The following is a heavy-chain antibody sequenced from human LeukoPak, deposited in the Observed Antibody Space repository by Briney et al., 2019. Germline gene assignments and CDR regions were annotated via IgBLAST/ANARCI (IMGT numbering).Heavy chain of an antibody. J-gene: IGHJ4*02. Sequence: SETLSLTCTVSGGSISSGGYYWSWIRQHPGKGLEWIGYIYYSGSTYYNPSLKSRVTISVDTSKNQFSLKLSSATAADTAVYYCARVQNTDYYDSSGYDYWGQGTLVTVSS. CDR2: IYYSGST. CDR1: GGSISSGGYY. V-gene: IGHV4-31*03. D-gene: IGHD3-22*01. CDR3: ARVQNTDYYDSSGYDY.